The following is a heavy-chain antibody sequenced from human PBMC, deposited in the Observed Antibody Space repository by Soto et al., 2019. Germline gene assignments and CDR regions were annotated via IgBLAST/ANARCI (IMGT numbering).Heavy chain of an antibody. Sequence: PGESLKISCKGSGYSFTSYWIGWVRQMPGKGLEWMGIIYPGDSDTRYSPSFQGQVTISADKSISTAYLQWSSLKASDTAMYYCARTSAVVKYYEGMDVWGQGTTITVSS. J-gene: IGHJ6*02. D-gene: IGHD6-13*01. CDR2: IYPGDSDT. CDR3: ARTSAVVKYYEGMDV. CDR1: GYSFTSYW. V-gene: IGHV5-51*01.